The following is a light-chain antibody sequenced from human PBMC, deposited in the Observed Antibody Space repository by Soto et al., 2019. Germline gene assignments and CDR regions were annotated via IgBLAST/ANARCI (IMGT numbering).Light chain of an antibody. CDR1: QGISGW. Sequence: DIQMTQSPSTLSASVGDRVTITCRASQGISGWLAWYQQKAGKAPRLLIFDASSLMSGVPSRFSGSGYGTEFNLTINRLQPADSATYYCQQYDSFSVLTFGQGTKVEIK. V-gene: IGKV1-5*01. CDR3: QQYDSFSVLT. CDR2: DAS. J-gene: IGKJ1*01.